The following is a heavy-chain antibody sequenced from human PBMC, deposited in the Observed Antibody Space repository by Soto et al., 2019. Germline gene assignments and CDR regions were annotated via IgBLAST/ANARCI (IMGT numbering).Heavy chain of an antibody. CDR3: AREGYYSGSEIHSPPRYYGMDV. V-gene: IGHV1-18*01. J-gene: IGHJ6*02. CDR1: GYSFTTYG. Sequence: QVQLVQSGAEVKKPGASVKVSCKASGYSFTTYGISWVRQAPGQGLEWMGWISDYNGNTNYEKKFQGRVTMTTDTSTGTAYMELKSLRSDDTAVYYCAREGYYSGSEIHSPPRYYGMDVWGQGTTVTVS. D-gene: IGHD3-10*01. CDR2: ISDYNGNT.